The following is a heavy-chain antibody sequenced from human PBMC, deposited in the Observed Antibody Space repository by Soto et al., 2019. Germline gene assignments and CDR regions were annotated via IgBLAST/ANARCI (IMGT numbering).Heavy chain of an antibody. J-gene: IGHJ5*02. V-gene: IGHV4-34*01. CDR2: INHSGST. CDR3: ASLYSSSSRLVWFDP. D-gene: IGHD6-13*01. CDR1: GGSFSGYY. Sequence: SETLSLTCAVYGGSFSGYYWSWIRQPPGKGLEWIGEINHSGSTNYNPSLKSRVTISVDTSKNQFSLKLSSVTAADTAVYYCASLYSSSSRLVWFDPWGQGTLVTVSS.